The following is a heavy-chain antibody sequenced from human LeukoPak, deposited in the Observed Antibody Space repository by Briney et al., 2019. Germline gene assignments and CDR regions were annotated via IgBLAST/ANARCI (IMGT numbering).Heavy chain of an antibody. Sequence: ASVKVSCKASGYTFSVYYIHWLRQAPGQGLEWMGWIIPNSGGTNYAQKFQGRVTMTRDTSISTAYMGLSRLRSDDTAVYYCARDLIDAFDIWGQGTMVTVSS. D-gene: IGHD3-22*01. V-gene: IGHV1-2*02. CDR1: GYTFSVYY. CDR2: IIPNSGGT. J-gene: IGHJ3*02. CDR3: ARDLIDAFDI.